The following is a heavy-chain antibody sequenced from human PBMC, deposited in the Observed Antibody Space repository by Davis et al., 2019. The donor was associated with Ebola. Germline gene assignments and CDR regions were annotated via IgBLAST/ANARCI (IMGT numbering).Heavy chain of an antibody. CDR1: EFTFSSYA. D-gene: IGHD3-22*01. CDR2: ISGSGGST. V-gene: IGHV3-23*01. Sequence: PGGSLRLSCVASEFTFSSYAMSWVRQAPGKGLEWVSAISGSGGSTYYADSVKGRFTISRDNSKNTLYLQMNSLRAEDTAVYYCAKDHPASLAVDTMIVVGAFDYWGQGTLVTVSS. CDR3: AKDHPASLAVDTMIVVGAFDY. J-gene: IGHJ4*02.